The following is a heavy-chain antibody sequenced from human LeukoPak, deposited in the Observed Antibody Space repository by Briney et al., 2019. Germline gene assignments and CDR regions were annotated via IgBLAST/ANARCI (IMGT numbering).Heavy chain of an antibody. CDR2: VSGSGVST. Sequence: GGSLRLSCAASGFTLSSYAMSWVRQAPGKGLEWVSAVSGSGVSTYYADSVKGRFTISRDNAKNSLYLQMNSLRAEDTAVYYCAREYSSGWYNYYYYYMDVWGKGTTVTVSS. D-gene: IGHD6-19*01. J-gene: IGHJ6*03. CDR3: AREYSSGWYNYYYYYMDV. V-gene: IGHV3-23*01. CDR1: GFTLSSYA.